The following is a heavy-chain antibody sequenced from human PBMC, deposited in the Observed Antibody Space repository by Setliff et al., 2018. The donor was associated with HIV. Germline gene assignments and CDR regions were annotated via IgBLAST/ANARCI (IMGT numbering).Heavy chain of an antibody. Sequence: SETLSLTCNVSGDSLNTYYWSWIRQSGGKGLEWIGRIYASGKTTFNPSLKSRVRMSVDTSKNQFSLKLTSVTASDTAVYYCARGNNDLESFDCWGQGALVTVSS. J-gene: IGHJ4*02. D-gene: IGHD3-3*01. CDR1: GDSLNTYY. CDR3: ARGNNDLESFDC. V-gene: IGHV4-4*07. CDR2: IYASGKT.